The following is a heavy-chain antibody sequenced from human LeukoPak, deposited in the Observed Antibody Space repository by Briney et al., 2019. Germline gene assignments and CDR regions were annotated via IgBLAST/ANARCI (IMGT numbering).Heavy chain of an antibody. CDR1: GGSISSDS. J-gene: IGHJ6*03. Sequence: SETLSLTCTVSGGSISSDSWSWIRQPPGKGLEWIGYISYIGSTNYNPSLKSRVTISVDTSKNQFSLKLSSVTAADTAVYYCARRRVVRGVISYYYMDVWGKGTTVTVSS. V-gene: IGHV4-59*12. CDR2: ISYIGST. D-gene: IGHD3-10*01. CDR3: ARRRVVRGVISYYYMDV.